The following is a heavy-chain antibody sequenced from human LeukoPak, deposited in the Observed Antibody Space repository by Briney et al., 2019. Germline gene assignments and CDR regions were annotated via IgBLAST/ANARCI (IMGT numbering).Heavy chain of an antibody. Sequence: PSETLSLTCTVSGGPISSHYWSWIRQPPGKGLEWIGYIYTSRSTNYNPSLKSRVTISVDTSKNQFSLKLSSVIAADTAVYYCARDPTKGANRFDYWGQGTLVTVSS. J-gene: IGHJ4*02. CDR1: GGPISSHY. CDR2: IYTSRST. CDR3: ARDPTKGANRFDY. D-gene: IGHD1-26*01. V-gene: IGHV4-4*09.